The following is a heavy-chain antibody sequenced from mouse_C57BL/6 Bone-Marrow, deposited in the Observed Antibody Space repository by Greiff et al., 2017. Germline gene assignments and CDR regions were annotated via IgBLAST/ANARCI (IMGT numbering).Heavy chain of an antibody. J-gene: IGHJ4*01. CDR2: IDPANGNT. Sequence: VHVKQSVAELVRPGASVKLSCTASGFNIKNTYMHWVKQRPEQGLEWIGRIDPANGNTKYAPKFQGKATITADTSSNTAYLQLSSLTSEDTAIYYCVYDGYSYYYAMDYWGQGTSVTVSS. D-gene: IGHD2-3*01. CDR3: VYDGYSYYYAMDY. V-gene: IGHV14-3*01. CDR1: GFNIKNTY.